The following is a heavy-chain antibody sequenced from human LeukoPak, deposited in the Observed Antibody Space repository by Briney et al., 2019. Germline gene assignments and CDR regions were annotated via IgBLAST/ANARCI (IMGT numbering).Heavy chain of an antibody. CDR2: ISSSSSYI. CDR1: GFIFSTYS. CDR3: ARDFSLGNPLAFDI. V-gene: IGHV3-21*06. D-gene: IGHD1-14*01. Sequence: GGSLRLSCAASGFIFSTYSMNWVRQAPGKGLEWVSSISSSSSYIYYADSVKGRFTISRDNAKNSLYLQMNSLRAEDAAVYYCARDFSLGNPLAFDIWGLGTMVTVSS. J-gene: IGHJ3*02.